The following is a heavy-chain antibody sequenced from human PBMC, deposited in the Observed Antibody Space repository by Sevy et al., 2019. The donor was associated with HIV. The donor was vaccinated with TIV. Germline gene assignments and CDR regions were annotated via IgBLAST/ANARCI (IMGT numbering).Heavy chain of an antibody. CDR3: ATHAGIAAAGRVFDY. V-gene: IGHV3-72*01. Sequence: GGSLRLSCVASGFTFSDHYMEWVRQAPGKGLEWVGRTRNKADGYTTEYAESVKGRFTISRDESKNSLYVQMNSLKDEDTAVYYCATHAGIAAAGRVFDYWGQGTLVTVSS. D-gene: IGHD6-13*01. CDR2: TRNKADGYTT. J-gene: IGHJ4*02. CDR1: GFTFSDHY.